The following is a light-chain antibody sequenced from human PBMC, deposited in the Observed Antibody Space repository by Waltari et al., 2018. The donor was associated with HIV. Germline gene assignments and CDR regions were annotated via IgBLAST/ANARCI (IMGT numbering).Light chain of an antibody. Sequence: QSVLTQPPSVSGAPGQRVSISCSGGSPNIGSGYDVHWYQQFPGRAPKVLIYANTNRPSGFPDRFSGSKSGYSASLVITGLQAEDDADYYCQSYDSSLSGWVFGGGTKLTVL. J-gene: IGLJ3*02. CDR3: QSYDSSLSGWV. CDR2: ANT. V-gene: IGLV1-40*01. CDR1: SPNIGSGYD.